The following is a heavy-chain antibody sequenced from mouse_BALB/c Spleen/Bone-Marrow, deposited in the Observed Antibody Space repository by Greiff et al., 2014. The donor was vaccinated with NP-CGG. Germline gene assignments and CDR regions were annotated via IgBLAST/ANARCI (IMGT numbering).Heavy chain of an antibody. J-gene: IGHJ2*01. CDR2: INPYNGAT. D-gene: IGHD4-1*01. Sequence: EVKLQESGPDLVKPGASVKISCKASGYSFTGYYMHWVKQSHVKSLEWIGRINPYNGATTYNQNFKDKASLTVDKSSSTAYMELHSLTSEDSAVYYCARSWDHWGPGTTLTVSS. CDR1: GYSFTGYY. CDR3: ARSWDH. V-gene: IGHV1-31*01.